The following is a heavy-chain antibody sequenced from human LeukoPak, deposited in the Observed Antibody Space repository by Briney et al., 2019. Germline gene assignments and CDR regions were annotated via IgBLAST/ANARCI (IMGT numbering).Heavy chain of an antibody. V-gene: IGHV3-48*03. CDR2: ISSSGSTI. CDR1: GFTFSSYE. J-gene: IGHJ3*02. D-gene: IGHD2-2*01. Sequence: PGGSLRLSCAASGFTFSSYEMNWVRQAPGKGLEWVSYISSSGSTIYYADSVKGRFTISRDNAKNSLYLQMNSLRAEDTAVYYCARCVVVPAAMGQYFDIWGQGTMVTVSS. CDR3: ARCVVVPAAMGQYFDI.